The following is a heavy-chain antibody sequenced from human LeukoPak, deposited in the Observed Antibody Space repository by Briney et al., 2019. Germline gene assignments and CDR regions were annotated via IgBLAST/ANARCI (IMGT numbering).Heavy chain of an antibody. CDR1: GGTFSSYA. V-gene: IGHV1-69*04. J-gene: IGHJ4*02. D-gene: IGHD6-13*01. CDR2: IIPILGIA. Sequence: GASVKVSCKASGGTFSSYAISWVRQAPGQGLEWMGRIIPILGIANYAQKLQGRVTMTTDTSTSTAYMELRSLRSDDTAVYYCARDGGAAAGYFDYWGQGTLVTVSS. CDR3: ARDGGAAAGYFDY.